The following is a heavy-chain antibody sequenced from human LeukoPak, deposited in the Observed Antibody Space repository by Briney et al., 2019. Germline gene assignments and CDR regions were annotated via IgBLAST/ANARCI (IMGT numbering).Heavy chain of an antibody. Sequence: TSVKVSCKASGYDFTSVGITWVRRAPGQGLEWMGWISPYNGNTRYAQKFQGRVAMTTDTSTTTAYMELRGLRFNDTAVYYCARAGSGSGWYFDYWGQGTLVTVSS. CDR1: GYDFTSVG. CDR2: ISPYNGNT. CDR3: ARAGSGSGWYFDY. J-gene: IGHJ4*02. V-gene: IGHV1-18*01. D-gene: IGHD6-19*01.